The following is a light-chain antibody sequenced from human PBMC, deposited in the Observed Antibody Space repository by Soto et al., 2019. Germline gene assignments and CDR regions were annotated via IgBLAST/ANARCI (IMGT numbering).Light chain of an antibody. CDR2: TNI. V-gene: IGLV1-40*01. CDR3: QSYDSSLSGDVI. CDR1: SSNIGAGFE. Sequence: QSVLTQPPSVSGAPGQRVTISCTGSSSNIGAGFEVHWYQQLPGTAPKLLIYTNINRPSGVPDRFSGSRSGTSASLAITGLQAEDEADYYCQSYDSSLSGDVIFGGGNKLTVL. J-gene: IGLJ2*01.